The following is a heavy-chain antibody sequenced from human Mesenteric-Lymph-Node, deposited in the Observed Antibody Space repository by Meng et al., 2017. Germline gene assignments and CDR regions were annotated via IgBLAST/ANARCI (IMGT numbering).Heavy chain of an antibody. CDR1: AVYITISNYY. Sequence: RQVAGSRVVKSPNALSLTCTVLAVYITISNYYWSWVRQAPGKGLEWSWHIYNSGNTYYNPALKSRIIISVGTSNNQFPLKLISVTAADTAVYYWARGQKGYFDLWGRGTLVTVSS. V-gene: IGHV4-30-4*01. CDR2: IYNSGNT. J-gene: IGHJ2*01. CDR3: ARGQKGYFDL.